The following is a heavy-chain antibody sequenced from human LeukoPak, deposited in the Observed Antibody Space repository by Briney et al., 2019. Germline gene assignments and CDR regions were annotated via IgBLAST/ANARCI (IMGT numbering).Heavy chain of an antibody. Sequence: GGSLRLTCAASGFTFSSYAMSWVRQAPGKGLEWISATSASGGSTYYADSVKGRFTISRDNSKNTLYLQMNSLRAEDTAVYYCAKSPASDYYYGSGSYRYFDYWGQGTLVTVSS. D-gene: IGHD3-10*01. CDR3: AKSPASDYYYGSGSYRYFDY. V-gene: IGHV3-23*01. J-gene: IGHJ4*02. CDR2: TSASGGST. CDR1: GFTFSSYA.